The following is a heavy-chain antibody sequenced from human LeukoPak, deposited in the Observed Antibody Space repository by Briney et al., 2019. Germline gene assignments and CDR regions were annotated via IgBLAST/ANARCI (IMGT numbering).Heavy chain of an antibody. CDR3: AREDSRVRYFDY. CDR2: ISAYNGNT. D-gene: IGHD2-15*01. V-gene: IGHV1-18*01. CDR1: RYTFTSYG. J-gene: IGHJ4*02. Sequence: ASVKVSCKASRYTFTSYGISWVRQAPGQGLEWMGWISAYNGNTNYAQKLQGRVTMTTDTSTSTAYMELRSLRSADTAVYYCAREDSRVRYFDYWGQGTLVTVSS.